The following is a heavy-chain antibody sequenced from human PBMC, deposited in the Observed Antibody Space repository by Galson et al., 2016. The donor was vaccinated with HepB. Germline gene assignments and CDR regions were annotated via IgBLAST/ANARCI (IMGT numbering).Heavy chain of an antibody. J-gene: IGHJ6*02. CDR2: VYQSGNT. Sequence: SETLSLTCAVSGGSMSSSDWGSWVRQSPGKGLEWIGEVYQSGNTNYNPSLQSRVTIAIDNSKKQFSLKLSTLTAADTAVHYCARCFGESRLGSVYGMDVWGQGTTVTVSS. CDR1: GGSMSSSDW. V-gene: IGHV4-4*02. D-gene: IGHD3-10*01. CDR3: ARCFGESRLGSVYGMDV.